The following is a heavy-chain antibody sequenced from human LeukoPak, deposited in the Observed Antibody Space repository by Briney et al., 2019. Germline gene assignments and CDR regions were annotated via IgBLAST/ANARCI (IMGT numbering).Heavy chain of an antibody. CDR1: GGTFSSYA. J-gene: IGHJ3*02. D-gene: IGHD4-23*01. Sequence: SVKVSCKASGGTFSSYAISCVRQAPGQGLEWMGGIIPIFGTANYAQKFQGRVTITADESTSTAYMELSSLRSEDTAVYYCVSVPRDYGGNDAFDIWGQGTMVTVSS. V-gene: IGHV1-69*13. CDR2: IIPIFGTA. CDR3: VSVPRDYGGNDAFDI.